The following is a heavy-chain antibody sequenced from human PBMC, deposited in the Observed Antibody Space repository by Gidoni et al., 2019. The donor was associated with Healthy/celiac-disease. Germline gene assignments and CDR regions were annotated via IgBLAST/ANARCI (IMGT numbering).Heavy chain of an antibody. V-gene: IGHV4-31*03. CDR1: GGSITSGGYY. CDR3: ARDPQEGRGFDP. Sequence: QVQLQESGPGLVKPSQTLPPTCTVSGGSITSGGYYWSWIRQHPGKGLEWIGYIYYSGSTYYNPSLKSRVTISVDTSKNQFSLKLSSVTAADTAVYYCARDPQEGRGFDPWGQGTLVTVSS. CDR2: IYYSGST. J-gene: IGHJ5*02.